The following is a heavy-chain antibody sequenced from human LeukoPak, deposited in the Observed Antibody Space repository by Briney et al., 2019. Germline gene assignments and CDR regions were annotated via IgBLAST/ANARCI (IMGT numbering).Heavy chain of an antibody. CDR3: ARVIQYGSGSYTFDY. V-gene: IGHV3-23*01. D-gene: IGHD3-10*01. J-gene: IGHJ4*02. Sequence: PSGGSLRLSCEASGFTFNNYAMSWVRQTPGKGLEWVAATVGGRPDTYHADSVKGRFTVSRDDSRSTLFLQMNSLRAEDTALYYCARVIQYGSGSYTFDYWGQGTLVTVSS. CDR1: GFTFNNYA. CDR2: TVGGRPDT.